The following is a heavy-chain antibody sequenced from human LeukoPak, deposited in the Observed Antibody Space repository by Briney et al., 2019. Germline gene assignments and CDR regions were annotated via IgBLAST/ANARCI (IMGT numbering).Heavy chain of an antibody. CDR3: AKEGSDDY. CDR2: IRSDGINK. J-gene: IGHJ4*02. Sequence: GRSLRLSCAASGFTFSNYGMHWVRQAPGKGLEWVAFIRSDGINKNYADSVKGRFTISRDNSKNTLYLQMNSLRTEDTAVYYCAKEGSDDYWGQGTLVIVSS. CDR1: GFTFSNYG. V-gene: IGHV3-30*02.